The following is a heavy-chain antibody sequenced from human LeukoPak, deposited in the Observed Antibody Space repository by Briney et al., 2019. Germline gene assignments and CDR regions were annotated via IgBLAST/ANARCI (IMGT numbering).Heavy chain of an antibody. CDR3: ARSSSRYTMIVVGYFDY. Sequence: SGTLSLTCAVSGDSIGSIDWWSWVRQAPGKGLEWIGEIYHSGSPNYNPSLQSRVTISVDKSKNQFSLTLTSVTAADTAVYYCARSSSRYTMIVVGYFDYWGQGTLVTVSS. V-gene: IGHV4-4*02. J-gene: IGHJ4*02. CDR2: IYHSGSP. CDR1: GDSIGSIDW. D-gene: IGHD3-22*01.